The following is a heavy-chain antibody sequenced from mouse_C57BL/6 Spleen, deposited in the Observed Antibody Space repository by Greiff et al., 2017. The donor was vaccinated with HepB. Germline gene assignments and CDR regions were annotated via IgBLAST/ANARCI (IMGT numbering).Heavy chain of an antibody. CDR3: ARDIIH. J-gene: IGHJ4*01. D-gene: IGHD1-2*01. CDR1: GYAFTNYL. Sequence: QVQLQQSGAELVRPGTSVKVSCKASGYAFTNYLIEWVKQRPGQGLEWIGVINPGSGGTNYNEKFKGKATLTADKSSSTAYMQLSSLTSEDSAVYFCARDIIHWGQGTSVTVSS. V-gene: IGHV1-54*01. CDR2: INPGSGGT.